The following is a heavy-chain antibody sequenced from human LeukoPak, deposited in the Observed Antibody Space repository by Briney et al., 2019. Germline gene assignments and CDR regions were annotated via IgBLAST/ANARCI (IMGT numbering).Heavy chain of an antibody. J-gene: IGHJ2*01. CDR1: GGTFSSYA. CDR3: ARAHYYGSGSYPYWYFDL. Sequence: SVKVSCKASGGTFSSYAISWVRQAPGQGLEWMGGIIPIFGTANYAQKFQGRVTITADESTSTAYMELSSLRSEDTAVYYCARAHYYGSGSYPYWYFDLWGRGTLVTVSS. V-gene: IGHV1-69*13. D-gene: IGHD3-10*01. CDR2: IIPIFGTA.